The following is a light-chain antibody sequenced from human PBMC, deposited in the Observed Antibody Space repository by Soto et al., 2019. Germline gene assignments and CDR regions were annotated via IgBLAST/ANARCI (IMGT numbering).Light chain of an antibody. CDR3: QQYNSYPWT. CDR1: QTISSW. V-gene: IGKV1-5*03. J-gene: IGKJ1*01. CDR2: KAS. Sequence: DIKMTQSPSTLSGSVADRVTIPCRASQTISSWLAWYQQKPGKAPKLLIYKASTLKSGVPSRFSGSGSGTEFTLTISSLQPDDFATYYCQQYNSYPWTFGQGTKVDIK.